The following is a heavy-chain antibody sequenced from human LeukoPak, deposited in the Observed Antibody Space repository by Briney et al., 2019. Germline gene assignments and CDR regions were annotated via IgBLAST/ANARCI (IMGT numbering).Heavy chain of an antibody. Sequence: SQTLSLTCPVSGGSISSGDYYWNWLRQPPGKGLEWFGYIYYSGSTYYNPSLKSRVTIPVDTSKNQFSLKLSSVTAADTAVYYCGSDQRQIGAFDIWGQGTMVTVSS. CDR1: GGSISSGDYY. J-gene: IGHJ3*02. D-gene: IGHD2-15*01. CDR3: GSDQRQIGAFDI. CDR2: IYYSGST. V-gene: IGHV4-30-4*08.